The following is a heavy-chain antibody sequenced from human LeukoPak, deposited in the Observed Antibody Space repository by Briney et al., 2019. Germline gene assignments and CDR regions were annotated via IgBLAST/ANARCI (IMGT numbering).Heavy chain of an antibody. CDR1: GGSISSGGYY. CDR2: IYHSGST. Sequence: SQTLSLTCTVSGGSISSGGYYWSWIRQHPGKGLEWIGYIYHSGSTYYNPSLKSRVTMSVDTSKNQFSLKLSSVTAADTAVYYCARGGYGDYDTFDYWGQGTLVTVSS. D-gene: IGHD4-17*01. J-gene: IGHJ4*02. CDR3: ARGGYGDYDTFDY. V-gene: IGHV4-31*03.